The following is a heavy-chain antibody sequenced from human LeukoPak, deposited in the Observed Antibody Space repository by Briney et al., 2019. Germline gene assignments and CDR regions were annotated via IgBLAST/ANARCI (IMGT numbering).Heavy chain of an antibody. CDR1: GFAFSRHG. CDR2: IPYDGSNK. J-gene: IGHJ4*02. V-gene: IGHV3-30*02. CDR3: AREETVAHYFDY. D-gene: IGHD4-23*01. Sequence: GGSLRLSCAASGFAFSRHGIHWVRQAPGQGLEWVAFIPYDGSNKFYADSVKGRFTISRDNSKNTLYLQMNSLRAEDTAVYYCAREETVAHYFDYWGQGTLVTVSS.